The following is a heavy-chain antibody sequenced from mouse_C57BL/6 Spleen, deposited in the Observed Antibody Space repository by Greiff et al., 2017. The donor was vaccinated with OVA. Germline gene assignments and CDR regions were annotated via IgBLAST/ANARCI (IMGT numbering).Heavy chain of an antibody. Sequence: EVQLQQSGAELVRPGASVKLSCTASGFNIKDDYMHWVKQRPEQGLEWIGWIDPEDGDTEYASKFQGKATITADTYSNTAYLQLSSLTSEDTAVYYCTTGSSPYWYFDVWGTGTTVTVSS. CDR2: IDPEDGDT. CDR3: TTGSSPYWYFDV. V-gene: IGHV14-4*01. J-gene: IGHJ1*03. D-gene: IGHD1-1*01. CDR1: GFNIKDDY.